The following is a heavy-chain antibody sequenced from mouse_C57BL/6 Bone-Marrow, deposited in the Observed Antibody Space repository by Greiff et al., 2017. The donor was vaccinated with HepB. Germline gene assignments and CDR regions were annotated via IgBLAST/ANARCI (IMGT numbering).Heavy chain of an antibody. CDR2: IDPSDSYT. CDR3: AREGEYFDY. J-gene: IGHJ2*01. Sequence: QVQLQQPGAELVKPGASVKLSCKASGYTFTSYWMQWVKQRPGQGLELIGEIDPSDSYTNYNQKFKGKATLTVDTSSSTAYMQLSSLTSEDSAVYYCAREGEYFDYWGQGTTLTVSS. V-gene: IGHV1-50*01. CDR1: GYTFTSYW.